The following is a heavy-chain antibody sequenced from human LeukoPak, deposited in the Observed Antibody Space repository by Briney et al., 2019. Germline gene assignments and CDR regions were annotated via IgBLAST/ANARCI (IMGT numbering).Heavy chain of an antibody. CDR3: ARGGSYYPT. Sequence: GGSLRLSCAASGFTFSTYWMSWVRQAPGKGLEWVANIKQDGSEKYYVDSVKGRFTISRDNAENSLYLQMNSLRAEDAAVYYCARGGSYYPTWGQGTLVTVSS. CDR1: GFTFSTYW. CDR2: IKQDGSEK. V-gene: IGHV3-7*03. D-gene: IGHD3-10*01. J-gene: IGHJ4*02.